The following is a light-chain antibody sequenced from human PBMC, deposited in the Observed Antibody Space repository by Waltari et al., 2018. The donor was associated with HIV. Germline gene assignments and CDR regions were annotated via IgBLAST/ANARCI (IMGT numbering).Light chain of an antibody. CDR2: EVS. V-gene: IGLV2-14*01. CDR3: TSYLSSATPE. Sequence: QSALAQPASVSGSPGPTIPIPCTGVASGTYQDVPGHQPRPGPAPHVIIYEVSNRPLGVSPRFSCSKSANTASLTISGLQCEDEADYFCTSYLSSATPEFGGGTRLTVL. J-gene: IGLJ3*02. CDR1: ASGTYQD.